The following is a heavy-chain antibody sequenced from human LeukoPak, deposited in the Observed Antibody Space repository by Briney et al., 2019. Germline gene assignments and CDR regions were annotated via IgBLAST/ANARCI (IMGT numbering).Heavy chain of an antibody. D-gene: IGHD2-2*01. CDR3: ARGGKSYCSSTSCYEADYYYGMDV. V-gene: IGHV3-9*01. Sequence: SGGSLRLSCAASGFTFDDYAMHWVRQAPGKGLEWVSGISWNSGSIGYADSVKGRFTISRDNAKNSLYLQMNSLRAEDTAVYYCARGGKSYCSSTSCYEADYYYGMDVWGQGTTVTVSS. CDR2: ISWNSGSI. CDR1: GFTFDDYA. J-gene: IGHJ6*02.